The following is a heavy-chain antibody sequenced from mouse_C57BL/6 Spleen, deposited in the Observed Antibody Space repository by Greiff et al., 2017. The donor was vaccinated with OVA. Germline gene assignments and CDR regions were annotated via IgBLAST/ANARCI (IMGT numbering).Heavy chain of an antibody. CDR2: ISNLAYSI. V-gene: IGHV5-15*01. CDR1: GFTFSDYG. CDR3: ASVTGPYYYAMDY. Sequence: EVKLMESGGGLVQPGGSLKLSCAASGFTFSDYGMAWVRQAPRKGPEWVAFISNLAYSIYYADTVTGRFTISRENAKNTLYLEMSSLRSEDTAMYYCASVTGPYYYAMDYWGQGTSVTVSS. J-gene: IGHJ4*01.